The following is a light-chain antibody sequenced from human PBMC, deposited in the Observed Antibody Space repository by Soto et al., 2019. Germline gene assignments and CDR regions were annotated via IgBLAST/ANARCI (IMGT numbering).Light chain of an antibody. CDR1: QAIRID. Sequence: AAQMTPSPSSLSSSVGDRDTITFRASQAIRIDLGWYQMKAGEAPKLLIYAASNLQSGVPSRFIGRGDGTDFTLTITSLQPEDFATYYCLQDYNYPRTFGQGTKVDIK. CDR3: LQDYNYPRT. V-gene: IGKV1-6*01. J-gene: IGKJ1*01. CDR2: AAS.